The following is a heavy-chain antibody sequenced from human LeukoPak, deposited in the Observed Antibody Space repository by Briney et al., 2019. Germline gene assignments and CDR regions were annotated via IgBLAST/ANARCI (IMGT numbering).Heavy chain of an antibody. CDR2: ISGSSSFI. Sequence: PGGSLRLSCAASGFTFSSYNMNWVRQAPGKGLEWVSSISGSSSFISYADSMQGRFTISRDNARNSLYLQMNSLRAEDTAVYYCARDGLPTYYYDRSGYWAIDYWGQGTLVTVSS. V-gene: IGHV3-21*01. CDR3: ARDGLPTYYYDRSGYWAIDY. J-gene: IGHJ4*02. D-gene: IGHD3-22*01. CDR1: GFTFSSYN.